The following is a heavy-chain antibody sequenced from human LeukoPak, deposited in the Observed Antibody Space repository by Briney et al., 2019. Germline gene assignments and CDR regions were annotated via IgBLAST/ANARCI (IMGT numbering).Heavy chain of an antibody. CDR2: IYYSGTT. V-gene: IGHV4-39*02. CDR3: ARAGNDWNTGYYFDY. CDR1: GGSISRSSYY. D-gene: IGHD1/OR15-1a*01. Sequence: SETLSLTCTVSGGSISRSSYYWGWIRQPPGKGLEWIGSIYYSGTTYSNPSLKSRVTISVDTSKNHISLKLSSVTAADTALYYCARAGNDWNTGYYFDYWGQGTLVTVSS. J-gene: IGHJ4*02.